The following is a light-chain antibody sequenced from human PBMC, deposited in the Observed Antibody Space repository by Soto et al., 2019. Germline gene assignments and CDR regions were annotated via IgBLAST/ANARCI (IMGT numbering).Light chain of an antibody. J-gene: IGKJ4*01. CDR1: QSVSSY. CDR2: DAS. CDR3: QQCKDWPLT. V-gene: IGKV3-11*01. Sequence: EIVLTQSPATLSLSPGERATLSCRASQSVSSYLAWYQQKPGQAPRLLIYDASNRATGISARFSGSGSGTDFTLTISSLEPEDFAVYYCQQCKDWPLTFGGGTKVEIK.